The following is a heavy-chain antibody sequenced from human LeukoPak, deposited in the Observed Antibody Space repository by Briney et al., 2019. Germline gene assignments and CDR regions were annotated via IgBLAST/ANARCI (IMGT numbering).Heavy chain of an antibody. Sequence: KPSETLSLTCAVYGGSFSGYYWSWIRQPPGKGLEWVGEINHSGSTNYNPSLKSRVTISVDTSKNQFSLKLSSVTAADTAVYYCARQRTYDYVWGSYRRAHTFDYWGQGTLVTVSS. V-gene: IGHV4-34*01. D-gene: IGHD3-16*02. CDR3: ARQRTYDYVWGSYRRAHTFDY. CDR2: INHSGST. CDR1: GGSFSGYY. J-gene: IGHJ4*02.